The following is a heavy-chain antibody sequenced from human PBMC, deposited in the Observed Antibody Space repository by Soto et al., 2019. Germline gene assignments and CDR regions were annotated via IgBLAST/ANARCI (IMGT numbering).Heavy chain of an antibody. D-gene: IGHD3-22*01. CDR2: IHYTGST. Sequence: QVQLQESGPGLVKPSQTLSLTCTVSGASISSAEYYWSWVRQHPGKGLEWIAYIHYTGSTYYNPSLKSRLTISVDTSQNQFSLKLSSVTAADTAVYYCARGAIVVITSPLFDYWGQGTLVTVSS. V-gene: IGHV4-31*03. CDR3: ARGAIVVITSPLFDY. J-gene: IGHJ4*02. CDR1: GASISSAEYY.